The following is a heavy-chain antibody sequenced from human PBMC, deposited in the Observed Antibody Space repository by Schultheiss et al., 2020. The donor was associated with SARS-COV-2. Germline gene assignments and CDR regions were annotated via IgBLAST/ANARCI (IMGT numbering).Heavy chain of an antibody. J-gene: IGHJ3*02. CDR3: ARGGPVVVITAIIDAFDI. CDR1: GYTFTSYG. D-gene: IGHD3-22*01. V-gene: IGHV1-2*02. Sequence: ASVKVSCKASGYTFTSYGISWVRQAPGQGLEWMGWINPNSGGTNYAQKFQGRVTMTRDTSISTAYMELSRLRSDDTAIYYCARGGPVVVITAIIDAFDIWGQGTMVTVSS. CDR2: INPNSGGT.